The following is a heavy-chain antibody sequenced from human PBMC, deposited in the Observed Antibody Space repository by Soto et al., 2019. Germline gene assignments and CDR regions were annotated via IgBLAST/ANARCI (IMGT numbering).Heavy chain of an antibody. D-gene: IGHD6-6*01. V-gene: IGHV1-69*12. CDR1: GGTFSSYA. J-gene: IGHJ6*02. Sequence: QVQLVQSGAEVKKPGSSVKVSCKASGGTFSSYAISWVRQAPGQGLERMGGIIPIFGTANYAQKFQGRVTITADESTSTAYMELSSLRSEDTAVYYCASNPIAARNYYYYGMDVWGQGTTVTVSS. CDR3: ASNPIAARNYYYYGMDV. CDR2: IIPIFGTA.